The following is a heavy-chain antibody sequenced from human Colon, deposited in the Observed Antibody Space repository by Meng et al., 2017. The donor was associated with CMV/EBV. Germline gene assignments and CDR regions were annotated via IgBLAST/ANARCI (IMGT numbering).Heavy chain of an antibody. D-gene: IGHD2-8*01. Sequence: GGSLRPSCTASGSTFDDYGMSWVRQVPGKGMEWVSGLNWNGDNPGYADSVKGRFTVSRDNAKNSLYLQMSSLRVEDTALYYCARARGRDLLYLYFGMDVWGQGTTVTVSS. CDR3: ARARGRDLLYLYFGMDV. CDR2: LNWNGDNP. J-gene: IGHJ6*02. V-gene: IGHV3-20*04. CDR1: GSTFDDYG.